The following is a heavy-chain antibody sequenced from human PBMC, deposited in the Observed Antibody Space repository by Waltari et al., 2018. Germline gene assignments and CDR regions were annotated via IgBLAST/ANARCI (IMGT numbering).Heavy chain of an antibody. J-gene: IGHJ4*02. Sequence: QLQLQASGPGLVKPSGTLSLTCAVSGDSMTTTDCWSWVRQPPGKGLEWIGKVRGDGRTNYNPSVASRITISLDTSTDQFSLRVTSATAADTAVYYCARDRGRGLYLDTWGQGILVTVSS. CDR3: ARDRGRGLYLDT. CDR1: GDSMTTTDC. V-gene: IGHV4-4*02. D-gene: IGHD2-15*01. CDR2: VRGDGRT.